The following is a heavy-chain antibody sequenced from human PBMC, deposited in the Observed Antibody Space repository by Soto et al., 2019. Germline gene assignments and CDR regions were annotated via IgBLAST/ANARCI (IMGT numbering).Heavy chain of an antibody. CDR3: ARTAIGYCTNGVCYAFDI. CDR2: INPNSGGT. Sequence: QVQLVQSGAEVKKPGASVKVSYKASGYTFTGYYMHWVRQAPGQGLEWMGWINPNSGGTNYAQKFQGWVTMTRDTSISTAYMELSRLRSDDTAVYYCARTAIGYCTNGVCYAFDIWGQGTMVTVSS. D-gene: IGHD2-8*01. CDR1: GYTFTGYY. V-gene: IGHV1-2*04. J-gene: IGHJ3*02.